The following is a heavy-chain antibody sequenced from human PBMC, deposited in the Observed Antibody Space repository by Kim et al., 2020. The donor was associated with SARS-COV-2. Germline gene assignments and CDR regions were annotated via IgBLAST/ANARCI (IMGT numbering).Heavy chain of an antibody. CDR2: IWYDGSNK. J-gene: IGHJ6*02. Sequence: GGSLRLSCAASGFTFSSYGMHWVRQAPGKGLEWVAVIWYDGSNKYYADSVKGRFTISRDNSKNTLYLQMNSLRAEDTAVYYCAREVDYYGSGSYYNVGYYYYGMDVWGQGTTVTVSS. CDR3: AREVDYYGSGSYYNVGYYYYGMDV. V-gene: IGHV3-33*01. CDR1: GFTFSSYG. D-gene: IGHD3-10*01.